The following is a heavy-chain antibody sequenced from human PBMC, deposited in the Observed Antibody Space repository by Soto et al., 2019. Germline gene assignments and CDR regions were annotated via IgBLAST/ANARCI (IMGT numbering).Heavy chain of an antibody. V-gene: IGHV4-59*01. CDR3: ARYRLYSSSGYEIYY. D-gene: IGHD6-13*01. CDR2: IYSSGSA. J-gene: IGHJ4*02. CDR1: GGSISGYY. Sequence: QVQLLETGPGLVKPSETLSLSCTVSGGSISGYYWSWIRQPPGQGLEWIGYIYSSGSANYNPYQKSRVTLSGDPSKNRFPLKPAPLTAADMALYYCARYRLYSSSGYEIYYWGQGTLVTVSS.